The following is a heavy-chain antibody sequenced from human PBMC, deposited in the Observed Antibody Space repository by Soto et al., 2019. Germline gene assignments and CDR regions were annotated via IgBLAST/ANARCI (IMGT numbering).Heavy chain of an antibody. CDR1: GFTFSSYG. V-gene: IGHV3-30*18. CDR3: AKASITMIVVVISAFDI. Sequence: GALRLSCAASGFTFSSYGMHWVRQAPGKGLEWVAVISYDGSNKYYADSVKGRFTISRDNSKNTLYLQMNSLRAEDTAVYYCAKASITMIVVVISAFDIWGQGTMVTVSS. J-gene: IGHJ3*02. CDR2: ISYDGSNK. D-gene: IGHD3-22*01.